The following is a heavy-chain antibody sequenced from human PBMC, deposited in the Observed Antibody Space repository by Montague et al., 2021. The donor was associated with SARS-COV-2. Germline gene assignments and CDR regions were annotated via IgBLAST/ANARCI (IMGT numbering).Heavy chain of an antibody. J-gene: IGHJ4*02. Sequence: SLRLSFSASGFTFEDHAMHWVRQAPGKGLEWVSSISWNSGYLDYAESVKGRFTISRDNVKNSLYLEMDSLRVEDTASYYCVKIRAYYFDYWGQGTLVTVSS. CDR3: VKIRAYYFDY. CDR2: ISWNSGYL. V-gene: IGHV3-9*01. CDR1: GFTFEDHA.